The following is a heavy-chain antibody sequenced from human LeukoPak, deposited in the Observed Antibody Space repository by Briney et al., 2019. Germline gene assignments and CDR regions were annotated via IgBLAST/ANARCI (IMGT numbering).Heavy chain of an antibody. Sequence: GASVKLSCKASGYTFTGYYMHWVRQAPGQGLEWMGWINPNSGGTNYAQKFQGRVTMTRDTSISTAYMELSRLRSDDTAVYYCRTDRYGDYGDYIDYWGQGTLATVSS. D-gene: IGHD4-17*01. V-gene: IGHV1-2*02. CDR3: RTDRYGDYGDYIDY. CDR2: INPNSGGT. CDR1: GYTFTGYY. J-gene: IGHJ4*02.